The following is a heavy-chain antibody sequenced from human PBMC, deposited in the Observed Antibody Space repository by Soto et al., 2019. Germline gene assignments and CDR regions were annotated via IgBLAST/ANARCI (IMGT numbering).Heavy chain of an antibody. CDR1: GFTFDRHA. CDR2: ISFDGANK. D-gene: IGHD6-19*01. CDR3: ARGGAVGTSAYFFDF. V-gene: IGHV3-30*03. Sequence: QVRLVESGGGVAQPGRSLTLSCAASGFTFDRHAMHWLRQPPGKGLEWLAAISFDGANKYYPDSVWGRYTVSRDNSANTRSLEMTSLTADDTALYYCARGGAVGTSAYFFDFWGQGARVTGSS. J-gene: IGHJ4*02.